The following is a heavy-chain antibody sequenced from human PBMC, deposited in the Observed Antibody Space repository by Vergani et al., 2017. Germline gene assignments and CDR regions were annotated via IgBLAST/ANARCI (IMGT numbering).Heavy chain of an antibody. CDR2: IKSDGNIT. CDR3: VRARCSGPCFMSNWFDS. Sequence: EVQLVESGGGLIHPGGSLRLSCEGSGFSFSGYWMHWVRQSPEKGLVWVSRIKSDGNITNYADSVKGRFTISRDKAKNTLYLEMNSLRGDDTAIYYCVRARCSGPCFMSNWFDSWGQGTLVTVSS. J-gene: IGHJ5*01. D-gene: IGHD5-12*01. CDR1: GFSFSGYW. V-gene: IGHV3-74*01.